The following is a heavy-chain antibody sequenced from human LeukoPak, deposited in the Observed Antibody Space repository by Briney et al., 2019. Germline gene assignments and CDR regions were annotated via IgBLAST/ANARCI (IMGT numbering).Heavy chain of an antibody. Sequence: PGGSLRLSCAASGFTFSSYAMSWVRQAPGKGLEWVSAISGSGGSTYYADSVKGRFTISRDNSKNTLYLQMNSPRAEDTAVYYCAKGALRYFDWLLSYFDYWGQGTLVTVSS. CDR3: AKGALRYFDWLLSYFDY. D-gene: IGHD3-9*01. J-gene: IGHJ4*02. CDR1: GFTFSSYA. CDR2: ISGSGGST. V-gene: IGHV3-23*01.